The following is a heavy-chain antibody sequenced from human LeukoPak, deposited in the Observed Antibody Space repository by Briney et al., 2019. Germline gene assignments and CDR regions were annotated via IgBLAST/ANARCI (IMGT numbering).Heavy chain of an antibody. CDR2: IYSGGST. Sequence: PGGSLRLSCAASGFTVSRNYMSWVRQAPGKGLEWVSVIYSGGSTYYADSVKGRFTISRDNSKNTLYLQMNSLRAEDTAVYYCARVGIAVAGTVNYYYYYYMDVWGKGTTVTVSS. J-gene: IGHJ6*03. CDR3: ARVGIAVAGTVNYYYYYYMDV. D-gene: IGHD6-19*01. V-gene: IGHV3-66*01. CDR1: GFTVSRNY.